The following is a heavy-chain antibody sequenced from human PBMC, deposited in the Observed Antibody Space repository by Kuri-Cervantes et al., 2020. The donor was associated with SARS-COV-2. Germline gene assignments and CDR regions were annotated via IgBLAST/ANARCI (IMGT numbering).Heavy chain of an antibody. D-gene: IGHD3-3*01. CDR2: IYYSGST. V-gene: IGHV4-38-2*02. Sequence: SETLSLTCYVSGFSYHWGWIRQSPGKGLEWIGSIYYSGSTYYNPSLKSRVTISVDTSKNQFSLKLSSVTAADTAVYYCARGTGSYYDFWSGSNFDYWGQGTLVTVSS. J-gene: IGHJ4*02. CDR1: GFSYH. CDR3: ARGTGSYYDFWSGSNFDY.